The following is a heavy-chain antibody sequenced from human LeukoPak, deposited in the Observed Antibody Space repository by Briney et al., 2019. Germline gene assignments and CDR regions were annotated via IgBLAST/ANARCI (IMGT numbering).Heavy chain of an antibody. CDR1: GFTFSDHY. V-gene: IGHV3-72*01. CDR3: VRRGSNSGNLYAEGDY. CDR2: SRNKANSYTT. D-gene: IGHD1-26*01. Sequence: GGSLRLSCAASGFTFSDHYMDWVRQAPGKGLEWVGRSRNKANSYTTEYAASVKGRFTVSRDDSRTSLYLQMNSLKTEDTAVYYCVRRGSNSGNLYAEGDYWGQGTLVTVSS. J-gene: IGHJ4*02.